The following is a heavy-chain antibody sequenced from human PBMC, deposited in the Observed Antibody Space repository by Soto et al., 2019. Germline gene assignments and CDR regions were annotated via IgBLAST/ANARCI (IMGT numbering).Heavy chain of an antibody. Sequence: GASVKVSCKASGYTFTSYGISWVRQAPGQGLEWMGGIIPIFGTANYAQKFQGRVTITADESTSTAYMELSSLRSEDTAVYYCARDERRDGYNLDYWGQGTLVTVSS. CDR1: GYTFTSYG. CDR3: ARDERRDGYNLDY. V-gene: IGHV1-69*13. D-gene: IGHD5-12*01. J-gene: IGHJ4*02. CDR2: IIPIFGTA.